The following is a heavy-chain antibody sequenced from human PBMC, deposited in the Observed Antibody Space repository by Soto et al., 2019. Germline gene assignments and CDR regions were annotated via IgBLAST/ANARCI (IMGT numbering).Heavy chain of an antibody. CDR1: GGSISSGDYY. CDR3: ARGPHYDILTGYYTGRWFDP. CDR2: IYYSGST. D-gene: IGHD3-9*01. Sequence: PSETLSLTCTVSGGSISSGDYYWSWIRQPPGKGLEWIGYIYYSGSTYYNPSLKSRVTISVDTSKNQFSLKLSSVTAADTAVYYCARGPHYDILTGYYTGRWFDPWGQGTLVTVSS. V-gene: IGHV4-30-4*01. J-gene: IGHJ5*02.